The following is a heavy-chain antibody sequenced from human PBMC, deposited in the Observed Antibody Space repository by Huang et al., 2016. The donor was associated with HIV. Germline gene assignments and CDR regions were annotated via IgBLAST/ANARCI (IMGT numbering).Heavy chain of an antibody. V-gene: IGHV3-23*01. D-gene: IGHD3-10*01. Sequence: EVQLLESGGGLVQPGGSLRLSCAASGFTFNNYAMNWVRQAPGKGRELVSTISGNGSSTYYADSVKGRFTSSRDNSKNTLYLHMNSLRVEDTAVYYCAKGIKSSGSYYFDYWGQGTLVTVSS. CDR3: AKGIKSSGSYYFDY. J-gene: IGHJ4*02. CDR1: GFTFNNYA. CDR2: ISGNGSST.